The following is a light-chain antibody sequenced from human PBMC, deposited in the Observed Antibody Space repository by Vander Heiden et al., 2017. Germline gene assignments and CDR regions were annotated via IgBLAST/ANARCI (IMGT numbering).Light chain of an antibody. CDR2: DTF. V-gene: IGKV1-33*01. CDR3: QQYKALLT. J-gene: IGKJ2*01. Sequence: DIPMTQSPSSLSASVGDRVTITCQASQDITKYLNWYQQKSGKAPKLLIYDTFNLETGVPSRFSGSGSGTDFSFTISSLQPEDTATYYCQQYKALLTFGQGTKLEIK. CDR1: QDITKY.